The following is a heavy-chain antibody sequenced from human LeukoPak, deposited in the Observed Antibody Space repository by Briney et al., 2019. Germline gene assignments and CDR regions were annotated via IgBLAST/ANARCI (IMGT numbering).Heavy chain of an antibody. J-gene: IGHJ6*02. D-gene: IGHD3-10*01. CDR1: GFTFDDYG. V-gene: IGHV3-20*01. CDR3: ARVKGYYGSGSPGAYYYGMDV. Sequence: PGGSLRLSCAASGFTFDDYGMSWVRQAPGKGLEWVSGINCNGGSTGYADSVKGRFTISRDNAKNSLYLQMNSLRAEDTALYHCARVKGYYGSGSPGAYYYGMDVWGQGTTVTVSS. CDR2: INCNGGST.